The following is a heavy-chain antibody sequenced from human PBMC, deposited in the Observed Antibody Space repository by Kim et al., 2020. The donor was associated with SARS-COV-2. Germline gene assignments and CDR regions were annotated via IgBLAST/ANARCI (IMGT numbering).Heavy chain of an antibody. Sequence: SETLSLTCKVSGGSISSSSSYWAWIRQPPGEGLEWIGSIYTGSTYYNPSLKSRGTISTDTSKSQFFLRLTSFTAADTVVYYCARHPNNVDDLAVFDYLG. CDR1: GGSISSSSSY. CDR2: IYTGST. J-gene: IGHJ4*01. V-gene: IGHV4-39*01. CDR3: ARHPNNVDDLAVFDY. D-gene: IGHD3-3*01.